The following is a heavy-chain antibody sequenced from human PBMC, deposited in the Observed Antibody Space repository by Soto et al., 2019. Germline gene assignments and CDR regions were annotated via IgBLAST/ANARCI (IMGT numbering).Heavy chain of an antibody. V-gene: IGHV4-4*02. CDR2: IYHSGST. CDR3: ATNSYYSLGV. Sequence: SETLSLTCAVSSGSISSAHWWNWVRQPPGKGLEWIGEIYHSGSTNYNPSLKSRVTVSVDKSMNQFSQKLTSVTAADTAVYYCATNSYYSLGVWGQGTTVTVSS. J-gene: IGHJ6*02. CDR1: SGSISSAHW.